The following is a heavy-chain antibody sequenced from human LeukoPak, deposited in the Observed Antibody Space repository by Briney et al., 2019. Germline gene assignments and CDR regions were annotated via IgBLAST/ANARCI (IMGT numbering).Heavy chain of an antibody. CDR1: GDTFSSYT. CDR2: IIPILGIT. J-gene: IGHJ5*02. V-gene: IGHV1-69*04. D-gene: IGHD2-2*01. Sequence: SVKVSCKASGDTFSSYTISWVRQAPGQGLEWMGRIIPILGITNYAQKFQGRVTITADKSTTTACMELSSLRAEDTAVYYCARDAPHTSGYLSWGQGTLVTVSS. CDR3: ARDAPHTSGYLS.